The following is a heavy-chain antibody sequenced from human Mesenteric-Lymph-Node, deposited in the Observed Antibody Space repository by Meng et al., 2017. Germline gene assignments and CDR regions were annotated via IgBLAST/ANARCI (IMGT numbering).Heavy chain of an antibody. Sequence: GGSLRLSCVAAEFMFSDSWMTWVRQAPGKGLEWVANINPQGSEIYYVDSVKGRFTISRDNAKKSLYLQMDSLRAEDTALYYCASAPPASIWYYFDYWGQGSLVTVSS. CDR3: ASAPPASIWYYFDY. V-gene: IGHV3-7*01. D-gene: IGHD2-8*02. CDR1: EFMFSDSW. J-gene: IGHJ4*02. CDR2: INPQGSEI.